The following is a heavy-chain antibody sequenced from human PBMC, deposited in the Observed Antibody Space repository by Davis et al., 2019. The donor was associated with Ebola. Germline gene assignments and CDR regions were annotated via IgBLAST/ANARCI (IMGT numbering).Heavy chain of an antibody. CDR3: ARSHYGDYVRGYYYYGMDV. CDR2: INPNSGGT. CDR1: GGTFNSYA. D-gene: IGHD4-17*01. J-gene: IGHJ6*02. Sequence: ASVKVSCKASGGTFNSYAISWVRQAPGQGLEWMGWINPNSGGTNYAQKFQGWVTMTRDTSISTAYMELSRLRSDDTAVYYCARSHYGDYVRGYYYYGMDVWGQGTTVTVSS. V-gene: IGHV1-2*04.